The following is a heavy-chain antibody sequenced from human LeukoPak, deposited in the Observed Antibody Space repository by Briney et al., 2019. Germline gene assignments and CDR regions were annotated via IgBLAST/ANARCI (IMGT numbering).Heavy chain of an antibody. J-gene: IGHJ6*03. V-gene: IGHV4-34*01. CDR2: INHSGSA. CDR3: ARLITLRPRIYYYYYMDV. D-gene: IGHD1-14*01. CDR1: GGSFSGYF. Sequence: SETLSLTCAVYGGSFSGYFWSWIRQPPGKGLEWIGEINHSGSANYNPSLKSRVTISIDTSKNQFSLKLSSVTAADTAVYYCARLITLRPRIYYYYYMDVWGKGTTDTVSS.